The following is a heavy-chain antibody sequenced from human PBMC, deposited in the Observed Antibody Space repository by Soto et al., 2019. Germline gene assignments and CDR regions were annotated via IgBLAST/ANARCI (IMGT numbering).Heavy chain of an antibody. CDR3: XXXXXXXXXXDY. J-gene: IGHJ4*02. V-gene: IGHV3-21*01. Sequence: EVQLVESGGGLVKPGGSLRLSCAASGFTFSSYSMNXXXXXXXXXLEWVSSISSSSSYIYYADSVKGRFTISRDNAKXXXXXXXXXXXXXXXXXXXXXXXXXXXXXXDYWGQGTLVTVSS. CDR1: GFTFSSYS. CDR2: ISSSSSYI.